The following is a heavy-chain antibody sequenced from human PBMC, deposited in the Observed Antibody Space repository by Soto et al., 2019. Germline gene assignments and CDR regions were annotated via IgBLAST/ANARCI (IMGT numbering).Heavy chain of an antibody. D-gene: IGHD4-17*01. CDR1: GNTFTSYD. CDR2: MNPNSGNT. CDR3: AGGVKYGAYSRWVDP. Sequence: QVQLVQSGAEVKKPGASVKVSCKASGNTFTSYDINWVRQATGQGLEYLGWMNPNSGNTAYVQKFQGRVTMTWDTSITTAYMELRSLRSEETAVYFCAGGVKYGAYSRWVDPWGQGTLVTVSS. V-gene: IGHV1-8*01. J-gene: IGHJ5*02.